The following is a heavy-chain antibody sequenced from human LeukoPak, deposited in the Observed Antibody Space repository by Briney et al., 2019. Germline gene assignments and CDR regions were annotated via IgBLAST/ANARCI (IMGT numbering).Heavy chain of an antibody. V-gene: IGHV3-21*01. Sequence: GGSLRLSCAASGFTFSSYSMNWIRQAPGKGLEWVSSISSSSSYIHYADSVKGRFTISRDNAKNSLYLQMNSLRAEDTAVYYCARSRGYSGYGDYWGQGTLVTVSS. CDR2: ISSSSSYI. J-gene: IGHJ4*02. CDR1: GFTFSSYS. CDR3: ARSRGYSGYGDY. D-gene: IGHD5-12*01.